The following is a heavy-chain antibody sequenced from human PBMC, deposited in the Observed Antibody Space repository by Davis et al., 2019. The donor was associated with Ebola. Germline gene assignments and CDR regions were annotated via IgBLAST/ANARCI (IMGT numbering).Heavy chain of an antibody. Sequence: GESLKISCTGSGYSFTSYWIGWVRQMPGKGLEWMGIIYPGDSDTRYSPSFQGQVTISADKSISTAYLQWSSLKASDTAMYYCARRGRYYDILTGYYIDYWGQGTLVTVSS. CDR3: ARRGRYYDILTGYYIDY. V-gene: IGHV5-51*01. J-gene: IGHJ4*02. CDR2: IYPGDSDT. CDR1: GYSFTSYW. D-gene: IGHD3-9*01.